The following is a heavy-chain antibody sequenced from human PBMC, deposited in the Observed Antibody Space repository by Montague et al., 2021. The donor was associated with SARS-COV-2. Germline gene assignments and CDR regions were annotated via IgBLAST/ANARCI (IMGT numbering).Heavy chain of an antibody. CDR1: GYTFTSYG. V-gene: IGHV1-18*01. Sequence: SVKVSCKASGYTFTSYGISWVRQAPGQGLEWMGWISAYNGNTNYAQKLQGRVTMTTDTSTSTAYMELRSLRSDDTAAYYCARDVAAAGTPPFDYWGQGTLVTVSS. J-gene: IGHJ4*02. CDR3: ARDVAAAGTPPFDY. D-gene: IGHD6-13*01. CDR2: ISAYNGNT.